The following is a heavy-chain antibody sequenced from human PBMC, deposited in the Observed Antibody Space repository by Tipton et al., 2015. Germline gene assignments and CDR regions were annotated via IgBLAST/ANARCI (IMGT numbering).Heavy chain of an antibody. CDR3: ARARGRHGGLFDS. V-gene: IGHV4-34*01. J-gene: IGHJ4*02. CDR1: GGSFSGYS. Sequence: LRLSCAVYGGSFSGYSWSWIRQPPGKELQWIGYIQYSGGTNYNPSLESRVSMSVDTSKTQFSLEMRSVTATDTAVYYCARARGRHGGLFDSRGQGTLVTVSS. CDR2: IQYSGGT. D-gene: IGHD4-23*01.